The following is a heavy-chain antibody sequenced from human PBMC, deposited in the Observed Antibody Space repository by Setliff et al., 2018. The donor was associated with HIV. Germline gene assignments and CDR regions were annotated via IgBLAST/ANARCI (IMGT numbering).Heavy chain of an antibody. CDR2: MNPNTGVS. CDR1: GHTFTNVD. J-gene: IGHJ6*04. Sequence: ASVKVSCKASGHTFTNVDIHWLRRATGQGLEWMGWMNPNTGVSGYALKFQARVTMTRDTSISTAYMELSSLTSEDTAVYYCARGKGVGGVVITGGLDVWGKGTTVTVFS. CDR3: ARGKGVGGVVITGGLDV. D-gene: IGHD3-10*01. V-gene: IGHV1-8*01.